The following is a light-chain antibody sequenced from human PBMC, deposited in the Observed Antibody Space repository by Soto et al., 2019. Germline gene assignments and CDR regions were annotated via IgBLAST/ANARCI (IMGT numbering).Light chain of an antibody. CDR2: DVS. CDR1: SSDVGGYNY. CDR3: SSYTSSSTLVV. V-gene: IGLV2-14*01. J-gene: IGLJ2*01. Sequence: QSDLTQPDSVSGSPGQSITISCTGTSSDVGGYNYVSWYQQHPGKAPKLMIYDVSNRPSGVSNRFSGSKSGNTASLTISGLQSEDEADYYCSSYTSSSTLVVFGGGTKLTVL.